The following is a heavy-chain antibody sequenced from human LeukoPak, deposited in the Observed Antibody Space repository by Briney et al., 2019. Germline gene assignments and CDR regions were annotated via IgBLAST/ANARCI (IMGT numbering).Heavy chain of an antibody. CDR2: INPNSGGT. J-gene: IGHJ4*02. D-gene: IGHD3-22*01. CDR1: GYTFTGYY. CDR3: ARAGAYYYDSSGHYPAY. V-gene: IGHV1-2*06. Sequence: ASVKVSCKASGYTFTGYYMHWVRQAPGQGLEWMGRINPNSGGTNYAQEFQGRVTMTRDTSISTAYMELSRLRSDDTAVYYCARAGAYYYDSSGHYPAYWGQGTLVTVSS.